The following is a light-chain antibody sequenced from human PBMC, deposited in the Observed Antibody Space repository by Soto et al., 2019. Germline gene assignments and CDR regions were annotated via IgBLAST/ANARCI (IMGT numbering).Light chain of an antibody. CDR3: QQYNVLPYT. J-gene: IGKJ2*01. CDR2: DTS. Sequence: DIQMTQSPSSLSASIGDRVTFTCQASQDIGTFLNWFQQKPGKAPRLLISDTSNLQIGVPSRFSGGGSGTEFTFTINSLQPEDSAKYFCQQYNVLPYTFGQGTKLEIK. V-gene: IGKV1-33*01. CDR1: QDIGTF.